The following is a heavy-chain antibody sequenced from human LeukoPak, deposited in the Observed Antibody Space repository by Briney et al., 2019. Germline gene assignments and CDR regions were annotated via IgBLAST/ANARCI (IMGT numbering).Heavy chain of an antibody. J-gene: IGHJ4*02. CDR3: AKEMDLSLYCSSTSCHPFDF. CDR2: ISWNSGSI. D-gene: IGHD2-2*01. Sequence: PGGSLRLSCAASGFTFDDYAMHWVRQAPGKGLEWVSGISWNSGSIDYADSVKGRFIISRDNAKNSLYLQMGSLSTEDTAFYYCAKEMDLSLYCSSTSCHPFDFWGQGTLVTVSS. V-gene: IGHV3-9*01. CDR1: GFTFDDYA.